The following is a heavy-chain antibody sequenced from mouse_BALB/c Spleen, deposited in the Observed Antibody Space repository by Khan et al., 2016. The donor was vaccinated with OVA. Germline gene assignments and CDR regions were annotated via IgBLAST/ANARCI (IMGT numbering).Heavy chain of an antibody. CDR3: ERGDYYGSSFDC. J-gene: IGHJ2*01. D-gene: IGHD1-1*01. V-gene: IGHV3-2*02. CDR1: GSSITSGYA. CDR2: ISYSGGT. Sequence: EVQLQESGPGLVKPSQSLSLTSTVTGSSITSGYAWNWIRQFPGNNLEWMGYISYSGGTRHNPSLKSRISITRDTSKNQFFLQLNSVTTEDTATYDGERGDYYGSSFDCWRHGTAVTPSS.